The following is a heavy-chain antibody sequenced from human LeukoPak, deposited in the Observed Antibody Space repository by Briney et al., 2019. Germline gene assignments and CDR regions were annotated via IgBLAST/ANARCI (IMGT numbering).Heavy chain of an antibody. D-gene: IGHD2-15*01. V-gene: IGHV1-18*04. CDR2: ISPYNGNT. J-gene: IGHJ3*02. Sequence: ASVKVSCKASGYTFTTYDINWVRQVPGQGLEWMGWISPYNGNTIYAQKLQGRVTMTTDTSTSTAYMELRSLRSDDTAVYYCARYCNGGSCYAYDAFDMWGQGTMVTVSS. CDR3: ARYCNGGSCYAYDAFDM. CDR1: GYTFTTYD.